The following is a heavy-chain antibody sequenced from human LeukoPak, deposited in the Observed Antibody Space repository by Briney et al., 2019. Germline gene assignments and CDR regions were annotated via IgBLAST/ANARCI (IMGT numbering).Heavy chain of an antibody. J-gene: IGHJ5*02. CDR2: VNHSGST. V-gene: IGHV4-34*01. CDR3: ARADFWSGYYWFDP. CDR1: GGSFSGYY. Sequence: PSETLSLTCAVYGGSFSGYYWSWIRQPPGKGLEWIGEVNHSGSTNYNPSLKSRVTISVDTSKNQFSLKLSSVTAADTAVYYCARADFWSGYYWFDPWGQGTLVTVSS. D-gene: IGHD3-3*01.